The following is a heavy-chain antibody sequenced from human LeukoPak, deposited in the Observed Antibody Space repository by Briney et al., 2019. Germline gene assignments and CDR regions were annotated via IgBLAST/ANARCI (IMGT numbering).Heavy chain of an antibody. V-gene: IGHV4-59*12. CDR2: IYYSGST. D-gene: IGHD1-26*01. CDR1: GGSISNYY. J-gene: IGHJ3*02. CDR3: AREWESQRGHAFDI. Sequence: SETLSLTCTVSGGSISNYYWSWIRQPPGKGLEWIGYIYYSGSTNYNPSLKSRVTISVDTSKNQFSLKLSSVTAADTAVYYCAREWESQRGHAFDIWGQGTMVTVSS.